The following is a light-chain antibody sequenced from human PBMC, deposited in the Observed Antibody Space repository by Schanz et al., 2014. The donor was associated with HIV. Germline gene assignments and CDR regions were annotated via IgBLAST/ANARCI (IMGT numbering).Light chain of an antibody. V-gene: IGLV2-11*01. CDR2: EVN. Sequence: QSALTQPRSVSGSPGQSVTISCTGTSSDVGGYNYVSWYQQHPGKAPKLMIYEVNKRPSGVPDRFSGSKSGTSASLAISGLQSEDEADYYCAAWDDSLNGVFGGGTQLTVL. CDR3: AAWDDSLNGV. CDR1: SSDVGGYNY. J-gene: IGLJ3*02.